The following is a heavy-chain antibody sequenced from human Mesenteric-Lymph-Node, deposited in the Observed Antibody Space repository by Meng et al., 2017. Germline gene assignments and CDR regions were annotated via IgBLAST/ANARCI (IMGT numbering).Heavy chain of an antibody. Sequence: ASVKVSCKASGYTFSSYGIIWVRQAPGQGLEWMGWISVYNGNTNYAQKLQGRVTMTTDTSTSTAYMELRSLRSDDTAVYYCGRGVGGYGRNGLDVWGQGTSVTVSS. CDR3: GRGVGGYGRNGLDV. CDR1: GYTFSSYG. CDR2: ISVYNGNT. D-gene: IGHD5-18*01. J-gene: IGHJ6*02. V-gene: IGHV1-18*01.